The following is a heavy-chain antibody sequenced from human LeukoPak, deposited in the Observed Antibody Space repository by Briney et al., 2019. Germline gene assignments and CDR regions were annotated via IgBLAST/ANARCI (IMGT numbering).Heavy chain of an antibody. CDR2: IYYSGST. CDR3: ARRPELVVPAAIYFDY. CDR1: GGSISSSSYY. J-gene: IGHJ4*02. Sequence: SETLSLTCTVSGGSISSSSYYWGWIRQPPGKGLEWIGSIYYSGSTYYNPSLKSRVTISVDTSKNQFSLKLSSVTAADTAVYYCARRPELVVPAAIYFDYWGQGTLVTVSS. V-gene: IGHV4-39*01. D-gene: IGHD2-2*02.